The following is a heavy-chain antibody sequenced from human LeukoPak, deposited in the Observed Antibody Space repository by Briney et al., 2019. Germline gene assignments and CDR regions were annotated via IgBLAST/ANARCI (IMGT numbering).Heavy chain of an antibody. Sequence: ASVKVSCKASGYTFTSYGISWVRQAPGQGLEWMGWISAYNGNTNYAQKLQGRVTTTTDTSTSTAYMELSSLRSEDTAVYYCARAYKGSGWLVLDYYYMDVWGKGTTVTVSS. D-gene: IGHD6-25*01. CDR2: ISAYNGNT. J-gene: IGHJ6*03. CDR3: ARAYKGSGWLVLDYYYMDV. V-gene: IGHV1-18*01. CDR1: GYTFTSYG.